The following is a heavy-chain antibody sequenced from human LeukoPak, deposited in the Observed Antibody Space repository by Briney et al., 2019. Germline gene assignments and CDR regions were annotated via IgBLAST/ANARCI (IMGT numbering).Heavy chain of an antibody. Sequence: PSETLSLTCTVSGGSMSTYYWTWIRQPPGKGQEWIGFIYYTGSTNYNPSLKSRVTISVDTSKNQFSLKLSSVTAADTAVYYCAGMRITTPTVRTLDYWGQGTLVTVSS. CDR2: IYYTGST. J-gene: IGHJ4*02. CDR3: AGMRITTPTVRTLDY. CDR1: GGSMSTYY. V-gene: IGHV4-59*01. D-gene: IGHD1-14*01.